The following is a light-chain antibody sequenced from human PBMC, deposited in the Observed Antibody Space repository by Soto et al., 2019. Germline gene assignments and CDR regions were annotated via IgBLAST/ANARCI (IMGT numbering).Light chain of an antibody. CDR3: QQYGSSPWT. CDR2: GTS. V-gene: IGKV3-20*01. J-gene: IGKJ1*01. CDR1: QSVSSSY. Sequence: EIVLTQSPGTLYLSPGERATLSCRASQSVSSSYLAWYQQKPGQAPRLLIYGTSSRATGIPDMLSGSGSGTYFTLNISRLEPEDFAVYYFQQYGSSPWTVDQGTKVEIK.